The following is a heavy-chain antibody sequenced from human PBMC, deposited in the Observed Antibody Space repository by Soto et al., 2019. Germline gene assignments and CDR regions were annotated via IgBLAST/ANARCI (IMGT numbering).Heavy chain of an antibody. CDR3: ARSRGGYFDY. J-gene: IGHJ4*02. CDR1: GGSISSGGYS. D-gene: IGHD3-16*01. CDR2: IYYSGST. Sequence: LSLTCAVSGGSISSGGYSWSWIRQPPGKGLEWIGYIYYSGSTNYNPSLKSRVTISVDTSKNQFSLKLSSVTAADTAVYYCARSRGGYFDYWGQGTLVTVSS. V-gene: IGHV4-61*08.